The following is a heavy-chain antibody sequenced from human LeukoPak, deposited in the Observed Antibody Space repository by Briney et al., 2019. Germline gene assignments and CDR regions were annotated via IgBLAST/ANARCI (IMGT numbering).Heavy chain of an antibody. CDR2: ISSSGANI. V-gene: IGHV3-48*04. CDR3: ARDGPGPVVPGKMDV. J-gene: IGHJ6*01. D-gene: IGHD2-2*01. Sequence: GGSLRLSCAASGFSFSSYSMNWVRQAPGKGLEWVAHISSSGANIYYADFVKGRFTISRDNDKNSVHLQMNSVRVDDTAVYYCARDGPGPVVPGKMDVWGKGTTVAVSS. CDR1: GFSFSSYS.